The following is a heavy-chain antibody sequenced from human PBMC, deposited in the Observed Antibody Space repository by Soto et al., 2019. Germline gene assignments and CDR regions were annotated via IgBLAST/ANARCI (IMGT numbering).Heavy chain of an antibody. CDR2: IYHGGRT. Sequence: QVQLRESGSGLVKPSQTLSLTCSVSGASVTSDGNCWTWIRQPPGKGLEFVASIYHGGRTFYNPSRRCRVSISLDRSKNQFSLKLTSVTAADTAVYYCAREVDGYSQCDYWGQGTLVTVSS. J-gene: IGHJ4*02. CDR1: GASVTSDGNC. D-gene: IGHD4-4*01. V-gene: IGHV4-30-2*01. CDR3: AREVDGYSQCDY.